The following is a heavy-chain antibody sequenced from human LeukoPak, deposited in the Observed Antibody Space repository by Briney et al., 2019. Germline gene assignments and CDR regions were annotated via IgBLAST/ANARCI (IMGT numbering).Heavy chain of an antibody. D-gene: IGHD5-24*01. CDR2: IFHSGNT. CDR3: ARNRDGYNSFDY. CDR1: GDSISSGGYY. Sequence: SETLSLTCTVSGDSISSGGYYWSWIRQPPGKGLEWIGYIFHSGNTQYNPSLKSRGTISVDRSKNHFSLKLSSVTAADTAVYYCARNRDGYNSFDYWGQGTLVTVSS. J-gene: IGHJ4*02. V-gene: IGHV4-30-2*01.